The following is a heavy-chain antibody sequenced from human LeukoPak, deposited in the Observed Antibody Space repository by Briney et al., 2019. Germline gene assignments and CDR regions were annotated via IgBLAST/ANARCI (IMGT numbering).Heavy chain of an antibody. CDR2: ISSSSSYI. CDR3: ARDRRGWLQLRAFDY. V-gene: IGHV3-21*01. J-gene: IGHJ4*02. D-gene: IGHD5-24*01. CDR1: GFTFSSYA. Sequence: GGSLRLSCAASGFTFSSYAMSWVRQAPGKGLEWVSSISSSSSYIYYADSVKGRFTISRDNAKNSLYLQMNSLRAEDTAVYYCARDRRGWLQLRAFDYWGQGTLVTVSS.